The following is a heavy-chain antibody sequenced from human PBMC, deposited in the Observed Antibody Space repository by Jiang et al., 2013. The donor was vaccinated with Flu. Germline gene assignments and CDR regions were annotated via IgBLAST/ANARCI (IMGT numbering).Heavy chain of an antibody. CDR1: GGSISSGGYS. J-gene: IGHJ5*02. D-gene: IGHD2-15*01. V-gene: IGHV4-30-2*01. CDR2: IYHSGST. CDR3: ARVGQYCSGGSCYLNWFRP. Sequence: GPGLVKPSQTLSLTCAVSGGSISSGGYSWSWIRQPPGKGLEWIGYIYHSGSTYYNPSLKSRVTISVDRSKNQFSLKLSSVTAADTAVYYCARVGQYCSGGSCYLNWFRPVGPGNPGPPSP.